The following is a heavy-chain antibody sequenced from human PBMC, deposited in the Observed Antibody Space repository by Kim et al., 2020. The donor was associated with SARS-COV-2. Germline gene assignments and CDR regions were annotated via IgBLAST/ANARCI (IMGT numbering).Heavy chain of an antibody. D-gene: IGHD6-13*01. Sequence: GGSLRLSCAASGFTFSSYAMSWVRQAPGKGLEWVSAISGSGGSTYYADSVKGRFTISRDNSKNTLYLQMNSLRAEDTAVYYCAKFGISSWSGGCGYWGQGTLVTVSS. V-gene: IGHV3-23*01. J-gene: IGHJ4*02. CDR2: ISGSGGST. CDR1: GFTFSSYA. CDR3: AKFGISSWSGGCGY.